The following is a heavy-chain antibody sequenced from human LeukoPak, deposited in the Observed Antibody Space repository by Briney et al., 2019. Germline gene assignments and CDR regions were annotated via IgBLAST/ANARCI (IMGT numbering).Heavy chain of an antibody. J-gene: IGHJ3*02. CDR1: GFTFSSYG. Sequence: GGSLRLSCAASGFTFSSYGMHWVRQAPGKGLEWVAFIRYDGSNKYYADSVKGRFTISRDNSKNTLYLQMNSLRAEDTAVYYCANWDFWSGNDAFDIWGQGTMVTVSS. V-gene: IGHV3-30*02. CDR2: IRYDGSNK. CDR3: ANWDFWSGNDAFDI. D-gene: IGHD3-3*01.